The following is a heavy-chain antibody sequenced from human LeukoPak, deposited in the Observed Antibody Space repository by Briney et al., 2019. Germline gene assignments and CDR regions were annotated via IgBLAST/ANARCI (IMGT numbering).Heavy chain of an antibody. Sequence: GGSLRLSCAASGFTFSSYGMHWVRQAPGKGLEWVAVISYDGSTKYYADSVKGRFTISRDNSKNTLYLQMNSLRAEDTAVYYCAKDHGAYSSGWSTYYYYYGMDGWGQGTTGTVSS. D-gene: IGHD6-19*01. CDR3: AKDHGAYSSGWSTYYYYYGMDG. CDR2: ISYDGSTK. J-gene: IGHJ6*02. V-gene: IGHV3-30*18. CDR1: GFTFSSYG.